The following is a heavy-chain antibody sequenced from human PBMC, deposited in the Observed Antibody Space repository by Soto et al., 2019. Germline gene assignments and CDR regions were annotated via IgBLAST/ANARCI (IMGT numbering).Heavy chain of an antibody. V-gene: IGHV3-74*01. CDR2: MNSDGSTT. Sequence: GGSLRLSCAASGFTFGNYWMHWVRQAPGKGLEWVSRMNSDGSTTNYADSVKGRFTVSRDNARNTLHLQMNSLGAEDTAVYYCATAEVDYWGPGTLVTVPQ. J-gene: IGHJ4*02. CDR3: ATAEVDY. CDR1: GFTFGNYW.